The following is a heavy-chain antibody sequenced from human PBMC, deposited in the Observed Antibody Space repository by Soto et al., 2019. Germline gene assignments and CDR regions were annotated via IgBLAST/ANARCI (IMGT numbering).Heavy chain of an antibody. CDR2: IYYSGST. V-gene: IGHV4-59*01. J-gene: IGHJ4*02. Sequence: ETLSLTCTVSGGSISSYYWSWIRQPPGKGLEWIGYIYYSGSTNYNPSLKSRVTISVDTSKNQFSLKLSSVTAADTAVYYCARGGVIENYFDYWGQGTLVTVSS. D-gene: IGHD3-16*02. CDR3: ARGGVIENYFDY. CDR1: GGSISSYY.